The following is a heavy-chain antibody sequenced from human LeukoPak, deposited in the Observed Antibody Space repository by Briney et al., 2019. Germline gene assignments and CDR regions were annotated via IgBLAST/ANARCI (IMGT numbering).Heavy chain of an antibody. D-gene: IGHD1-1*01. V-gene: IGHV3-21*01. CDR1: GFTFSSYS. CDR3: ARDPQRYNWNDAALSAYGMDV. Sequence: GGSLRLSCAASGFTFSSYSMNWVRQAPGKGLEWVSSISSSSSYIYYADSVRGRFTISRDNAKNSLYLQMNSLRAEDTAVYYCARDPQRYNWNDAALSAYGMDVWGQGTTVTVSS. CDR2: ISSSSSYI. J-gene: IGHJ6*02.